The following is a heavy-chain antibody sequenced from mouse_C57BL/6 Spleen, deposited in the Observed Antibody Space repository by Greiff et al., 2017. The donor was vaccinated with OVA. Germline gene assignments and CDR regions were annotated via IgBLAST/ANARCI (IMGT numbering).Heavy chain of an antibody. CDR3: ARRIYGGEYYFDY. D-gene: IGHD1-1*02. CDR2: ISSGSSTI. V-gene: IGHV5-17*01. CDR1: GFTFSDYG. J-gene: IGHJ2*01. Sequence: DVMLVESGGGLVKPGGSLKLSCAASGFTFSDYGMHWVRQAPEKGLEWVAYISSGSSTIYYADTVKGRFTLSIDNAKNTLFLQMTSLRSEDTAMYYCARRIYGGEYYFDYWGQGTTLTVSS.